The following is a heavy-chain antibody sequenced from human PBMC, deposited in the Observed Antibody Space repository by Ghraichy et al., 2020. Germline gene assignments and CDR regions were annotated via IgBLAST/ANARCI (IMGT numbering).Heavy chain of an antibody. J-gene: IGHJ4*02. D-gene: IGHD3-22*01. CDR3: ARGRGRYYYDSSGYRHFDY. CDR2: INHSGST. CDR1: GGSFSGYY. V-gene: IGHV4-34*01. Sequence: SETLSLTCAVYGGSFSGYYWSWIRQPPGKGLEWIGEINHSGSTNYNPSLKSRVTISVDTSKNQFSLKLSSVTAADTAVYYCARGRGRYYYDSSGYRHFDYWGQGTLVTVSS.